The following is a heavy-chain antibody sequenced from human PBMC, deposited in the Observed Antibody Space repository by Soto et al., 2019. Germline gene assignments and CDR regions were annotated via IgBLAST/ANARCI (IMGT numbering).Heavy chain of an antibody. CDR2: IYYSGST. J-gene: IGHJ5*02. V-gene: IGHV4-39*01. CDR1: GGSISSSSYY. Sequence: QLQLQESGPGLVKPSETLSLTCTVSGGSISSSSYYWGWIRQPPGKGLEWIGSIYYSGSTYYNPSLKRRVTIPVDTSKNQFALKLSSVTAADTAVYYCARRGVVITTHWFDPWGQGTLVTVSS. CDR3: ARRGVVITTHWFDP. D-gene: IGHD3-22*01.